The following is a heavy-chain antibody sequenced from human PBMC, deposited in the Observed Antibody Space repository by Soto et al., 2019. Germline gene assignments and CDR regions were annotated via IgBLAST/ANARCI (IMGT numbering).Heavy chain of an antibody. D-gene: IGHD2-2*01. CDR1: GYTFTGYY. CDR3: AYAGYYYYGMDV. V-gene: IGHV1-2*04. Sequence: ASVKVSCKASGYTFTGYYMHWVRQAPGQGLEWMGWINPNSGGTNYTQKFQGWVTMTRDTSISTAYMELSRLRSDGTAVYYCAYAGYYYYGMDVWGQGTTVTVSS. J-gene: IGHJ6*02. CDR2: INPNSGGT.